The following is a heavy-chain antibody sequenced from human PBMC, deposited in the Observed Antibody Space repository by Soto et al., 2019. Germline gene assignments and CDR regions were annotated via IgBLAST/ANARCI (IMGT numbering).Heavy chain of an antibody. D-gene: IGHD6-13*01. V-gene: IGHV3-23*01. CDR2: ISGSGGST. CDR3: ARRSSSWYFDY. CDR1: GFTFGSYA. J-gene: IGHJ4*02. Sequence: EVQLLESGGGLVQPGGSLRLPCAASGFTFGSYAMNWVRQAPGKGLEWVSVISGSGGSTYYADSVKGRFTISRVNSKNTLYLQMTSLRAEDTAVYYCARRSSSWYFDYWGQGTLVTVSS.